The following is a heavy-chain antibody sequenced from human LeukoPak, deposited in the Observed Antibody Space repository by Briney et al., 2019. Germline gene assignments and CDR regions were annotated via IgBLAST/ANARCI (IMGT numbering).Heavy chain of an antibody. V-gene: IGHV3-30-3*01. CDR1: GFTFSSYA. CDR3: ARDTGAWNSGYDWVGGFDY. D-gene: IGHD5-12*01. Sequence: PGRSLRLSCAASGFTFSSYAMHWVRQAPGKGLEWVAVISYDGSNKYYADSVKGRFTISRDNSKNTLYLQMNSLRAEDTAVYYCARDTGAWNSGYDWVGGFDYWGQGTLVTVPS. J-gene: IGHJ4*02. CDR2: ISYDGSNK.